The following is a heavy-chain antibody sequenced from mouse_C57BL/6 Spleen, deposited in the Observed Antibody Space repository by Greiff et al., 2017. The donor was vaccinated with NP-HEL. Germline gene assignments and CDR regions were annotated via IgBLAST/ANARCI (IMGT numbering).Heavy chain of an antibody. CDR2: ISSGGSCT. CDR3: ARHNNGYFDY. V-gene: IGHV5-6*01. D-gene: IGHD1-1*02. Sequence: EVMLVESGGDLVKPGGSLKLSCAASGFTFSSYGMSWVRQTPDKRLEWVATISSGGSCTYYPDSVKGRFTISRDNAKNTLYLQMSSLKSEDTAMYYCARHNNGYFDYWGQGTTLTVSS. CDR1: GFTFSSYG. J-gene: IGHJ2*01.